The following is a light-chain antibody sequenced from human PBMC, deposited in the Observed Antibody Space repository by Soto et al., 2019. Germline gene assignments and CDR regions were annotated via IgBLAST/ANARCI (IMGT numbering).Light chain of an antibody. J-gene: IGLJ1*01. CDR2: EGS. Sequence: QSLLTQNASVSESPGQSITISCTGTSSDVGSYDFVSWYQQHPGKAPKLLIYEGSKRPSGVSDRFSGSKSGNTASLTISGLQAEDEADYHCSSYAGIRTYVSGSGTKVTVL. CDR3: SSYAGIRTYV. CDR1: SSDVGSYDF. V-gene: IGLV2-23*01.